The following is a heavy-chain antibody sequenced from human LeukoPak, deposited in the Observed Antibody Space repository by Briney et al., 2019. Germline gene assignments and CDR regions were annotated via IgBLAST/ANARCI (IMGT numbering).Heavy chain of an antibody. V-gene: IGHV4-39*01. CDR3: ATVDTAMAHYLDY. Sequence: PSETLSLTCTVSGGSISSSSYYWGWIRQPPGKGLEWIGSIYYSGSTYYNPSLKSRVTISVDTSKNQFSLKLSSVTAADTAVYYCATVDTAMAHYLDYWGQGTLVTVSS. CDR2: IYYSGST. CDR1: GGSISSSSYY. J-gene: IGHJ4*02. D-gene: IGHD5-18*01.